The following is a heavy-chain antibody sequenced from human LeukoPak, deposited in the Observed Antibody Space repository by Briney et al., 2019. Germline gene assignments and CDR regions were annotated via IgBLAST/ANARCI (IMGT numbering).Heavy chain of an antibody. V-gene: IGHV3-23*01. CDR1: GFTFSSYA. Sequence: GGSLRLSCAASGFTFSSYAMSWVRQAPGKGLEWVSAISGSGGSTYYADSVKGRFTISRDNSKNTLYLQMNSLRAEGTAVYYCAREHSSSFRVGDYWGQGTLVTVSS. CDR3: AREHSSSFRVGDY. CDR2: ISGSGGST. D-gene: IGHD6-6*01. J-gene: IGHJ4*02.